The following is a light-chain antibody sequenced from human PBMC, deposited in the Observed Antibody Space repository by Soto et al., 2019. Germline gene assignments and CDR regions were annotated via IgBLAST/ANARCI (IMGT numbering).Light chain of an antibody. CDR2: DAS. J-gene: IGKJ4*01. V-gene: IGKV3-11*01. CDR1: QSVSNY. Sequence: IGLTQSPATLSLSPGEGATLSCRASQSVSNYLAWYQQKPGQAPRLLIYDASQRATGIPARFSGSGSGTDFTLTISSLEPEDFAVYYCQQRSNWPLSFGGGTKADIK. CDR3: QQRSNWPLS.